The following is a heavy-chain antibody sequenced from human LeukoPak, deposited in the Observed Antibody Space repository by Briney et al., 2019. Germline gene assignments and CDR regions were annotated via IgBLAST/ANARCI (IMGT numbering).Heavy chain of an antibody. CDR2: INPNSGGT. CDR3: AKNMGYGGYWYFDL. J-gene: IGHJ2*01. D-gene: IGHD4-17*01. V-gene: IGHV1-2*02. Sequence: ASVKVSCKASGYTFIDYYIHWVRQAPGEGLEWMGWINPNSGGTNYAQKFQGSVTMTRDTSISTAYMELTRLNSDDTAVYYCAKNMGYGGYWYFDLWGRGTLVTVSS. CDR1: GYTFIDYY.